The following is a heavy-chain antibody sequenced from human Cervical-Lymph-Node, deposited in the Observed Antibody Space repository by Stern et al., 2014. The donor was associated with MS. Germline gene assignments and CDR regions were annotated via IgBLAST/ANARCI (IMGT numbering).Heavy chain of an antibody. CDR2: TNPNSGDS. CDR1: GYSFTGNY. D-gene: IGHD5-18*01. CDR3: ARERGRAGPAMADY. V-gene: IGHV1-2*06. Sequence: VQLVESGAEVTKPGASVKVSCKAAGYSFTGNYIHWLRQAPGQGLEWMGRTNPNSGDSNYALKFQGRVTMTRDTSISTAYMNLNRLGIDDTAVYYCARERGRAGPAMADYWGQGTLVTVSS. J-gene: IGHJ4*02.